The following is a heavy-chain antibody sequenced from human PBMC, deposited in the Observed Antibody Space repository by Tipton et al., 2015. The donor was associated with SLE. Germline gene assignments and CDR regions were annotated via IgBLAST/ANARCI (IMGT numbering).Heavy chain of an antibody. D-gene: IGHD2-15*01. CDR3: ARVVAATREYYFDY. V-gene: IGHV4-59*11. J-gene: IGHJ4*02. Sequence: TLSLTCTVSGGSISSHYWSWIRQPPGKGLEWIGYIYYSGSTNYNPSLKSRVTISVDTSKNQFSLKLSSVTAADTAVYYCARVVAATREYYFDYWGQGTLVTVSS. CDR2: IYYSGST. CDR1: GGSISSHY.